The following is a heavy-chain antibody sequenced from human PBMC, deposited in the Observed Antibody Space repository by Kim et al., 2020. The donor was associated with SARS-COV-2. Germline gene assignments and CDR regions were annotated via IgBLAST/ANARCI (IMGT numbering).Heavy chain of an antibody. Sequence: SETLSLTCTVSGGSISSSSYYWGWIRQPPGKGLEWIGSIYYSGSTYYNPSLKSRVTISVDTSKNQFSLKLSSVTAADTAVYYCASRGAYYYDSSGYSHWGQGTLVTVSS. V-gene: IGHV4-39*01. CDR2: IYYSGST. J-gene: IGHJ1*01. CDR3: ASRGAYYYDSSGYSH. D-gene: IGHD3-22*01. CDR1: GGSISSSSYY.